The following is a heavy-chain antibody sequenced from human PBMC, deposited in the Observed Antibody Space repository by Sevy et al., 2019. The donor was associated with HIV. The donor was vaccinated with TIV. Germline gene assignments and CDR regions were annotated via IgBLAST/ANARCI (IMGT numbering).Heavy chain of an antibody. J-gene: IGHJ1*01. D-gene: IGHD4-17*01. CDR2: IYYSGST. V-gene: IGHV4-39*01. CDR1: GGSISSSSYY. Sequence: SENLSLTCTVSGGSISSSSYYWGWIRQPPGKGLEWIGSIYYSGSTYYNPSLKSRVTISVDTSKNQFSLKLSSVTAADTAVYYCARHPPLTYGIAEYFQHWGQGTLVTVSS. CDR3: ARHPPLTYGIAEYFQH.